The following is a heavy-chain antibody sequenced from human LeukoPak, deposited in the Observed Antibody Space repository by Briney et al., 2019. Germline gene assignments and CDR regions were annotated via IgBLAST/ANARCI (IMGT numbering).Heavy chain of an antibody. J-gene: IGHJ4*02. CDR1: GFSFSSYW. CDR3: ATFPTITQILGGVFNY. V-gene: IGHV3-74*01. Sequence: PGGSLRLSCAASGFSFSSYWMNWVRQAPGKGLMWVSLINTDGSTTNYADSVKGRFTISRDNAKNTLYLQMNSLTGEDTAVYYCATFPTITQILGGVFNYWGQGTLVTVSS. D-gene: IGHD3-16*01. CDR2: INTDGSTT.